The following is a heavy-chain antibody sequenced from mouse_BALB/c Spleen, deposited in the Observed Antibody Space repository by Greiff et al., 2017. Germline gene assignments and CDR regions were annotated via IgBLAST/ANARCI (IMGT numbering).Heavy chain of an antibody. V-gene: IGHV7-3*02. CDR1: GFTFTDYY. D-gene: IGHD2-4*01. Sequence: EVKVEESGGGLVQPGGSLRLSCATSGFTFTDYYMSWVRQPPGKALEWLGFIRNKANGYTTEYSASVKGRFTISRDNSQSILYLQMNTLRAEDSATYYCAREIYYDYGWFAYWGQGTLVTVSA. J-gene: IGHJ3*01. CDR3: AREIYYDYGWFAY. CDR2: IRNKANGYTT.